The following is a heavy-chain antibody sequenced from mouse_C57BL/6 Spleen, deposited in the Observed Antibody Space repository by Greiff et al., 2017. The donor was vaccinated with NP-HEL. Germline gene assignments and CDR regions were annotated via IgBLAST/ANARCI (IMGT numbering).Heavy chain of an antibody. D-gene: IGHD1-1*01. CDR1: GYTFTSYW. V-gene: IGHV1-64*01. J-gene: IGHJ4*01. CDR3: ARGNYYGSSYGAMDY. CDR2: IHPNSGST. Sequence: QVQLKQPGAELVKPGASVKLSCKASGYTFTSYWMHWVKQRPGQGLEWIGMIHPNSGSTNYNEKFKSKATLTVDKSSSTAYMQLSSLTSEDSAVYYCARGNYYGSSYGAMDYWGQGTSVTVSS.